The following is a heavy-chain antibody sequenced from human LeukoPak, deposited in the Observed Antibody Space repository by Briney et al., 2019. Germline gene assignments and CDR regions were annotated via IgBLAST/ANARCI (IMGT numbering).Heavy chain of an antibody. CDR3: AANGGYSYGFHFDY. D-gene: IGHD5-18*01. V-gene: IGHV3-23*01. CDR2: ISGSGGTT. J-gene: IGHJ4*02. Sequence: GGSLRLSCAASRFTLNTYAMSWVRQAPGKGLEWVSAISGSGGTTSYADSVKGRFTISRDNSKNTLYLQMNSLRAEDTAVYYCAANGGYSYGFHFDYWGQGTLVTVSS. CDR1: RFTLNTYA.